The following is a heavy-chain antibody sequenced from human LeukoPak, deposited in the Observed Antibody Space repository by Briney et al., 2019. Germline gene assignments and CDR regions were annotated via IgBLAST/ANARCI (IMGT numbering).Heavy chain of an antibody. D-gene: IGHD2-15*01. CDR1: GFTFSSYD. CDR3: ARGGNRYCSGGSCYMFDY. J-gene: IGHJ4*02. V-gene: IGHV3-13*01. CDR2: IGTAGDT. Sequence: PGGSLRLSCAASGFTFSSYDMHWVRQATGKGLEWVSAIGTAGDTNYTGCVKGRFTISRENAKNSLYLQITSLRAGDTAVYYCARGGNRYCSGGSCYMFDYWGQGTLVTASS.